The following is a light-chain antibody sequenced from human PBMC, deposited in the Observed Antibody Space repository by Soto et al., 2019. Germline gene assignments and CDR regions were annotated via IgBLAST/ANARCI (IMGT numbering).Light chain of an antibody. V-gene: IGKV1-12*01. Sequence: DIQMTQSPSYVSASVGDRFTITCLASQGINIWLAWFQQKPGKAPKLLIYGASSLHSGGPSRFSGSASETDFTLTISSLQPEDFATYYCHQSFNTPFTFGPGTKVDI. CDR3: HQSFNTPFT. J-gene: IGKJ3*01. CDR2: GAS. CDR1: QGINIW.